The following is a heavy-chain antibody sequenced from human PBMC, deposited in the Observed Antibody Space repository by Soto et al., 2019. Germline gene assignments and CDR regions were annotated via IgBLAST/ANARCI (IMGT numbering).Heavy chain of an antibody. D-gene: IGHD6-19*01. J-gene: IGHJ6*02. Sequence: AEPLSLTFTVSGGTIGIYSWSWIRQPPGKGLEWIGYIYYSGSNNYNPSLKSRVTISVDTSKNQFSLKLSSVAAADTAVYYCARADPGIAVAAFTPYYSYGMDVWSMGARSPSP. CDR1: GGTIGIYS. CDR3: ARADPGIAVAAFTPYYSYGMDV. V-gene: IGHV4-59*01. CDR2: IYYSGSN.